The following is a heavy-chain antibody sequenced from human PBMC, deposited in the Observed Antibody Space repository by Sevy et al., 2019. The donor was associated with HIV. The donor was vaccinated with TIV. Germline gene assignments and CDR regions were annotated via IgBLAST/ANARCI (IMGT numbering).Heavy chain of an antibody. CDR3: ARGRVREFDY. V-gene: IGHV3-48*02. CDR1: GMTFSTYN. J-gene: IGHJ4*02. D-gene: IGHD3-10*01. Sequence: GGSLRLSCAVSGMTFSTYNMNWVRQAPGKGLEWISYISTDSTTKYYADSVKGRFTISRDNAKNSLYLQMNSLRDEDTAVYYCARGRVREFDYWGQGTLVTVSS. CDR2: ISTDSTTK.